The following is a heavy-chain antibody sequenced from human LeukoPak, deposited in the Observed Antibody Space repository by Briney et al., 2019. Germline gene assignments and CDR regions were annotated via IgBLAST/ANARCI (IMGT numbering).Heavy chain of an antibody. D-gene: IGHD6-19*01. CDR2: ISSSSSYT. CDR3: AREVKAVPGDESFDY. Sequence: GGSLRLSCAASGFTFSDYYMSWIRQAPGKGLEWVSYISSSSSYTSYADSVKGRSTISRDNAKNSLYLQMNSLRAEDTAVYYCAREVKAVPGDESFDYWGQGTLVTVSS. CDR1: GFTFSDYY. V-gene: IGHV3-11*05. J-gene: IGHJ4*02.